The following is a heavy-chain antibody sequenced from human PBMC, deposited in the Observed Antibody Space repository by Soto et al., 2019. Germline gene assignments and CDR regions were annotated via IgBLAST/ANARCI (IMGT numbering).Heavy chain of an antibody. D-gene: IGHD2-2*03. CDR2: MNPNSGNT. CDR1: GYTFTSYD. Sequence: ASVKVSCKASGYTFTSYDINWVLRSSVQGLEWMGWMNPNSGNTGYAQKFQGRVTMTRNTSISTAYMELSSLRSEDTAVYYCARLGGYCSSTSCPAGEAFDIWGQGTMVTVSS. V-gene: IGHV1-8*01. CDR3: ARLGGYCSSTSCPAGEAFDI. J-gene: IGHJ3*02.